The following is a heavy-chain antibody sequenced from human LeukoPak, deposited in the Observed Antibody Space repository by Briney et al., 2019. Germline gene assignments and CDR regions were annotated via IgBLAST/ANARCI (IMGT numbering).Heavy chain of an antibody. V-gene: IGHV3-30*18. J-gene: IGHJ6*02. Sequence: PGGSLRLSCAASGFTFSSYGMHWVRQAPGKGLEWVAVISYDGSNKYYADSVKGLFTISRDNSKNTLYLQMNSLRAEDTAVYYCAKRGSLYGMDVWGQGTTVTVSS. CDR1: GFTFSSYG. D-gene: IGHD3-16*01. CDR2: ISYDGSNK. CDR3: AKRGSLYGMDV.